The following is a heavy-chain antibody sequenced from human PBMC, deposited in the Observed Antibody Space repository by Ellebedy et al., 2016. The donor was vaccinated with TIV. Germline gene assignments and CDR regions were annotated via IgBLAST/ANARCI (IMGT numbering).Heavy chain of an antibody. D-gene: IGHD1-14*01. CDR3: AKERTPYYYYYYMDV. J-gene: IGHJ6*03. V-gene: IGHV3-30*18. CDR1: GFTFSSYG. Sequence: GESLKISXAASGFTFSSYGMHWVRQAPGKGLEWVAVISYDGSNKYYADSVKGRFTISRDNSKNTLYLQMNSLRAEDTAVYYCAKERTPYYYYYYMDVWGKGTTVTVSS. CDR2: ISYDGSNK.